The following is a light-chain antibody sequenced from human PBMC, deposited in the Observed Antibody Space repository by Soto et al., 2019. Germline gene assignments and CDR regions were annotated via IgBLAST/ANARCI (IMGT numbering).Light chain of an antibody. CDR2: DAS. V-gene: IGKV1-5*01. CDR3: QQYNSYTPRT. Sequence: DIQMTQSPSTLPPSLGNRFTIPCRPSQSISRWLAWFQQKPGKAPKLLSYDASTLHSGVPSRFIGSGSGTEFTLTIGSLQPDDFATYYCQQYNSYTPRTFGQGTKVDIK. CDR1: QSISRW. J-gene: IGKJ1*01.